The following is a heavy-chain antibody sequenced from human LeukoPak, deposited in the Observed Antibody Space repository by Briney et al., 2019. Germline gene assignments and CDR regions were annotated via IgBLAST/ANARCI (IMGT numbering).Heavy chain of an antibody. CDR2: IYSGGST. V-gene: IGHV3-53*01. CDR3: ARGRQTYYYYYMDV. J-gene: IGHJ6*03. CDR1: GFTVSSNY. Sequence: GGSLRLSCAASGFTVSSNYMSWVRHAPGKGLEWVSVIYSGGSTYYADSVKGRFTISRDNSKNTLYLQMNDLRAEDTAVYYCARGRQTYYYYYMDVWGKGTTVTVSS.